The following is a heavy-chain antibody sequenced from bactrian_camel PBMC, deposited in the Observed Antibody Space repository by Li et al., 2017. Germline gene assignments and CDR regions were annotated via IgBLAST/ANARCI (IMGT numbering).Heavy chain of an antibody. D-gene: IGHD3*01. J-gene: IGHJ4*01. CDR2: TVNGGGTS. CDR3: ATGEGFDCSGAYCSLHY. V-gene: IGHV3S1*01. Sequence: HVQLVESGGGSVQAGGSLRLSCGASGSIYGDACVGWVRQVPGKGLEWVSITVNGGGTSLYADSVKGRFTSSRDNAKNTVYLQMNSLKSEDTALYFCATGEGFDCSGAYCSLHYWGQGTQVTVS. CDR1: GSIYGDAC.